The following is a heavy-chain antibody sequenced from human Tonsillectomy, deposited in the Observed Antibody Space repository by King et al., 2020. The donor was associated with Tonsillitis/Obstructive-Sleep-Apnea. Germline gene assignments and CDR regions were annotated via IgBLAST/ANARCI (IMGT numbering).Heavy chain of an antibody. CDR1: GGSFSGYY. CDR2: INHSGST. D-gene: IGHD6-13*01. J-gene: IGHJ4*02. V-gene: IGHV4-34*01. Sequence: VQLQQWGAGLLKPSETLSLTCAVYGGSFSGYYWSWIRQPPGKGLEWIGEINHSGSTNYNPSLKSRVTISVDTSKNQFSLKLYSVTAADTAVYYCATAPRPIAAAGYCFCYWGQGTLVTVSS. CDR3: ATAPRPIAAAGYCFCY.